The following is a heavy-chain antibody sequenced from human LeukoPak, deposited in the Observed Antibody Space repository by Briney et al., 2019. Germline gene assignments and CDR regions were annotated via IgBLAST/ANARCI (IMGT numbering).Heavy chain of an antibody. J-gene: IGHJ2*01. D-gene: IGHD5-24*01. CDR2: IKQDGREK. CDR3: ARDGPELDL. Sequence: PGGSLRLSCAASGFTFSRYWMSWVRQAPGKGLEGVADIKQDGREKYYVDSLKGRFTISRDIDKNSLYLQMNSLRAEDTAVYYCARDGPELDLWGRGTLVTVSS. V-gene: IGHV3-7*01. CDR1: GFTFSRYW.